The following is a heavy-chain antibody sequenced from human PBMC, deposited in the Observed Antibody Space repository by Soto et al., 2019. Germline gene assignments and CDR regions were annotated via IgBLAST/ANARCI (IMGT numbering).Heavy chain of an antibody. D-gene: IGHD6-13*01. CDR1: GGSISSGDYY. Sequence: PSETLSLTCTVSGGSISSGDYYWSWIRQPPGKGLEWIGYIYYSGSTYYNPSLKSRVTISVDTSKNQFSLKLSSVTAADTAVYYCARESIQSAAAGTYYYYGMDVWGQGTTVTVSS. V-gene: IGHV4-30-4*01. CDR3: ARESIQSAAAGTYYYYGMDV. CDR2: IYYSGST. J-gene: IGHJ6*02.